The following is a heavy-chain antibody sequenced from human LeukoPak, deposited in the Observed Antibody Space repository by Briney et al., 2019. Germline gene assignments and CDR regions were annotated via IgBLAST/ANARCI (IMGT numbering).Heavy chain of an antibody. Sequence: MSSETLSLTCTVSGGSISSYYWSWIRQPPGKGLEWIGYIYTSGSTNYNPSLKSRVTISVDTSKNQFSLKLSSVTAADTAVYYCASYCSSTSCLGWFDPWGQGTLVTVSS. J-gene: IGHJ5*02. D-gene: IGHD2-2*01. V-gene: IGHV4-4*09. CDR2: IYTSGST. CDR3: ASYCSSTSCLGWFDP. CDR1: GGSISSYY.